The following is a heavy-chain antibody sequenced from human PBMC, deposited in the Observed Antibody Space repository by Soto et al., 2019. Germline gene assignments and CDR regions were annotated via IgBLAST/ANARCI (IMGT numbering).Heavy chain of an antibody. CDR2: IFYSGTT. V-gene: IGHV4-30-4*01. D-gene: IGHD1-1*01. Sequence: LSLTCTVSGDSISSADYYWSWIRQTPGKGLEWIGHIFYSGTTYYNPSLKSRLTISVDTSKNHFSPRLTSVTAADTAVYYCARDLWVEPELYYYGMDVWGHGTTVTVSS. CDR1: GDSISSADYY. J-gene: IGHJ6*02. CDR3: ARDLWVEPELYYYGMDV.